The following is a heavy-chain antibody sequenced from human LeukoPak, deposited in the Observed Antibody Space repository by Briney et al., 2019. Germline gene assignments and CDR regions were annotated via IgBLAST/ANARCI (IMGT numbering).Heavy chain of an antibody. J-gene: IGHJ4*02. D-gene: IGHD1/OR15-1a*01. CDR2: ISSSGTI. V-gene: IGHV3-48*04. Sequence: AGGSLRLSCAASGFTFSTYSMNWVRQAPGKGLEWVSYISSSGTIYYPDSVKGRFTISRDNAKNSLYLQMNSLRAEDTAVYYCARDQGNWNIDYWGQGTLVTVSS. CDR1: GFTFSTYS. CDR3: ARDQGNWNIDY.